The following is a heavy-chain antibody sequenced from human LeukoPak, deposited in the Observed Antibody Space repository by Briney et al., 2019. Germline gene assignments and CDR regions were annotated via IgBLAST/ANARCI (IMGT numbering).Heavy chain of an antibody. D-gene: IGHD6-19*01. CDR3: ARPPQWLVNNWFDP. J-gene: IGHJ5*02. Sequence: GGSLRLSCAASGFTFSSYSMNWVRQAPGKGLEWVSSISSSSSYIYYADSVKGRFTISRDNAKNSLYLQMNSLRAEDTAVYYCARPPQWLVNNWFDPWGQGTLVTVSS. CDR2: ISSSSSYI. V-gene: IGHV3-21*01. CDR1: GFTFSSYS.